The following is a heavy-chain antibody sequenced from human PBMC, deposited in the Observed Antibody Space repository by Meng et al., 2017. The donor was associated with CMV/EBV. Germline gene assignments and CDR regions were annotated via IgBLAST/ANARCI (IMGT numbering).Heavy chain of an antibody. Sequence: GESLKISCAASGFTFSDYYMSWIRQAPGKGLEWVSYISSSGSTIYYADSVKGRFTISRDNAKNSLYLQMNSLRAEDTAVYYCAREAVDDFWGGYYYYGMDVWGQGTTVTVSS. J-gene: IGHJ6*02. CDR1: GFTFSDYY. CDR3: AREAVDDFWGGYYYYGMDV. V-gene: IGHV3-11*01. CDR2: ISSSGSTI. D-gene: IGHD3-3*01.